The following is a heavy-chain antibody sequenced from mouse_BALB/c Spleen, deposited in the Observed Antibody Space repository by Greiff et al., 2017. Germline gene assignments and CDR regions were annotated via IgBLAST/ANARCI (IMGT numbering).Heavy chain of an antibody. CDR3: AREGRDYDDDYAMDY. Sequence: VQLQESGAELVRPGTSVKMSCKAAGYTFTNYWIGWVKQRPGHGLEWIGDIYPGGGYTNYNENFKGKATMTADTSSSTAYMQLSSLTSEDSAIYYCAREGRDYDDDYAMDYWGQGTSVTVSS. CDR1: GYTFTNYW. D-gene: IGHD2-4*01. V-gene: IGHV1-63*02. CDR2: IYPGGGYT. J-gene: IGHJ4*01.